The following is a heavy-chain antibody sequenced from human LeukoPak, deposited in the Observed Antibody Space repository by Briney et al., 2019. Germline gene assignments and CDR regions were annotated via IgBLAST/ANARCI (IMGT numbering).Heavy chain of an antibody. CDR3: ARDGSSWANWLDP. J-gene: IGHJ5*02. Sequence: GGSLRLSCAASGFTFSSYEMNWVRQAPGKGLEWVSYISSSGSTIYYADSVKGRFTISRDNAKNTLYLQMNSLRVEDTAVYYCARDGSSWANWLDPWGQGTLVTVTS. D-gene: IGHD6-13*01. CDR1: GFTFSSYE. CDR2: ISSSGSTI. V-gene: IGHV3-48*03.